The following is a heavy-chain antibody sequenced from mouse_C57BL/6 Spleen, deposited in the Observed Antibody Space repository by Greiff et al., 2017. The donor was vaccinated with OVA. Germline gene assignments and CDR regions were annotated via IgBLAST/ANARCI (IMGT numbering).Heavy chain of an antibody. J-gene: IGHJ4*01. Sequence: DVMLVESGGGLVKPGGSLKLSCAASGFTFSDYGMHWVRQAPEKGLEWVAYISSGSSTIYYADTVKGRITISRDNAKNTLFLQMTSLRSEDTAMYYCARYDYDYYAMDYWGQGTSVTVSS. V-gene: IGHV5-17*01. CDR2: ISSGSSTI. D-gene: IGHD2-4*01. CDR1: GFTFSDYG. CDR3: ARYDYDYYAMDY.